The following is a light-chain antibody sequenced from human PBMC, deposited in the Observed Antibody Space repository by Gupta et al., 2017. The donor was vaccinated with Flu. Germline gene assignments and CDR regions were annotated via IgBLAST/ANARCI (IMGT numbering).Light chain of an antibody. CDR3: QHEKSSPYT. CDR1: RDIITW. J-gene: IGKJ2*01. V-gene: IGKV1-5*03. Sequence: DIQLTQAPSTLAASVGERVTIPCRASRDIITWLAWYKQKPGRAPTLLIYKASTLESGVPSRFSGSGSGTEFTLTINSLQPDDFATYYCQHEKSSPYTFGQGTKVEIK. CDR2: KAS.